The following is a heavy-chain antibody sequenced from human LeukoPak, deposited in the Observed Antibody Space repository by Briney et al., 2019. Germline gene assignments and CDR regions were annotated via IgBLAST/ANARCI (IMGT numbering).Heavy chain of an antibody. D-gene: IGHD4-11*01. Sequence: ASVKVSCKASGYTFTAYFIHWVRQAPGQGLEWMGWINPNSGATHYEWNFQGRVTMTRDTSISTAYMEPSSLRSDDTAVYYCTRPPTITTWRIFDFWGQGTLVTVSS. V-gene: IGHV1-2*02. CDR2: INPNSGAT. J-gene: IGHJ4*02. CDR1: GYTFTAYF. CDR3: TRPPTITTWRIFDF.